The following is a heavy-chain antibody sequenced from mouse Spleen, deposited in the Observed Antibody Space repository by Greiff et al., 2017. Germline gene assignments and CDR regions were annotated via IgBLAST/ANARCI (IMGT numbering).Heavy chain of an antibody. CDR1: GYTFTSYW. CDR3: ARRDYGSSNWFAY. Sequence: QVQLQQPGAELVKPGASVKLSCKASGYTFTSYWMHGVKQRPGQGLEWIGMIHPNSGSTNYNEKFKSKATLTVDKSSSTAYMQLSSLTSEDSAVYYCARRDYGSSNWFAYWGQGTLVTVSA. V-gene: IGHV1-64*01. D-gene: IGHD1-1*01. CDR2: IHPNSGST. J-gene: IGHJ3*01.